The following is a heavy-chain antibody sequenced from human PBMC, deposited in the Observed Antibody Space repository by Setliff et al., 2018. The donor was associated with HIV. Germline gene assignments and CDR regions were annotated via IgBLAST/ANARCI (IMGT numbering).Heavy chain of an antibody. CDR1: GAFNSRYY. J-gene: IGHJ3*02. Sequence: KTSETLSLTCTVSGAFNSRYYWSWIRQPPGKGLEWIGYFYDSGSTYYNPSLKSRVTISVDTSKKQFSLKLTSVTAADTAVYSCARTPTDYYDSTRLGDGFDIWGQGTVVTVSS. CDR2: FYDSGST. V-gene: IGHV4-59*08. D-gene: IGHD3-22*01. CDR3: ARTPTDYYDSTRLGDGFDI.